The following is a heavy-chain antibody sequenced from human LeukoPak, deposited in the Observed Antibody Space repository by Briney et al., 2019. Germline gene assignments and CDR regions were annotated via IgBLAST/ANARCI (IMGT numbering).Heavy chain of an antibody. Sequence: SETLSLTCTVSGGSISSYYWSWIRQPPGKGLEWIGYIYYSGSTNYNPSLKSRVTISVDTFKNQFSLKLSSVTAADTAVYYCARDVGGDYPFDYWGQGTLVTVSS. CDR1: GGSISSYY. CDR3: ARDVGGDYPFDY. D-gene: IGHD4-17*01. J-gene: IGHJ4*02. V-gene: IGHV4-59*01. CDR2: IYYSGST.